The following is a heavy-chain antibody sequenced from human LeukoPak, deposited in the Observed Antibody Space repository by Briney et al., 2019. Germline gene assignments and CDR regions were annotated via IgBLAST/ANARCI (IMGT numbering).Heavy chain of an antibody. CDR1: GLSFSNYW. CDR3: ATWGLGTDSDH. D-gene: IGHD7-27*01. CDR2: ITIDGTTT. Sequence: GGSLRLSCAGSGLSFSNYWMHWVRQVPGKGLVWVSYITIDGTTTGYADFVKDRFTISRDNLKNTLYLQMNGLTADDTALYYCATWGLGTDSDHWGQGTLVTVSS. V-gene: IGHV3-74*01. J-gene: IGHJ5*02.